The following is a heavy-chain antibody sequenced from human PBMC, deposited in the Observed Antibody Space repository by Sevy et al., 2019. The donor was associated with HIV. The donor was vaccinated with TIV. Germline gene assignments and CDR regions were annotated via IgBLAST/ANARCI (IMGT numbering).Heavy chain of an antibody. J-gene: IGHJ6*02. CDR1: GFTFGDYA. D-gene: IGHD3-3*01. V-gene: IGHV3-49*03. CDR2: IRSKTYGGTT. CDR3: TRVLGTISPYYYFGMDV. Sequence: GGSLRLSCTASGFTFGDYAMSWLRQAPGKGLEWVGFIRSKTYGGTTEYAACVKGRFTISRDDSKNIAYLQMNSLKTEDTAVYYCTRVLGTISPYYYFGMDVWGQGTTVTVSS.